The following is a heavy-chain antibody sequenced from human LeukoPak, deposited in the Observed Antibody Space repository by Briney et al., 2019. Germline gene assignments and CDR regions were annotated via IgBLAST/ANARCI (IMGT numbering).Heavy chain of an antibody. CDR2: ITAFNGNT. V-gene: IGHV1-18*04. Sequence: ASVKVSCKASGFALYKYNIVWVRQAPEQGLEWVGWITAFNGNTNYGQKVQGRITMTTDTSTSTSYMELRNLRSDDTAVYYCARNTYGYKFSMDVWGKGTTVIISS. CDR1: GFALYKYN. D-gene: IGHD5-24*01. CDR3: ARNTYGYKFSMDV. J-gene: IGHJ6*03.